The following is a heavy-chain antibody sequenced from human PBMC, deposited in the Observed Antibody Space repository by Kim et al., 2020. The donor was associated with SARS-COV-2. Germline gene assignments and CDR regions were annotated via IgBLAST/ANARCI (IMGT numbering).Heavy chain of an antibody. V-gene: IGHV3-7*01. J-gene: IGHJ4*02. CDR1: GFAFSTSW. Sequence: GGSLRLSCVGSGFAFSTSWMTWVRQVPGKGLEWVANIKEDGRDTYYVDSVKGRFTISRDNAKSSVYLQMNSLRAEDTAVYYCARDPYDNSGYGAFDYWGQGTLVTVAS. CDR2: IKEDGRDT. D-gene: IGHD3-22*01. CDR3: ARDPYDNSGYGAFDY.